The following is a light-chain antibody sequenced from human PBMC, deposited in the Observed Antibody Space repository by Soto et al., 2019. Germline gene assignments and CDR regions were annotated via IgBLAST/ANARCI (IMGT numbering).Light chain of an antibody. CDR3: SKYTTSSTT. J-gene: IGLJ3*02. Sequence: QSALTQPASVSGSLGQSVTISCTGTISDIGSYHYVSWYQHHPGKAPKLIIYDVTNRPSGVSNRFYGSKSGNTASLTISGLQAEDDADYYCSKYTTSSTTFGGGTKLTVL. V-gene: IGLV2-14*03. CDR1: ISDIGSYHY. CDR2: DVT.